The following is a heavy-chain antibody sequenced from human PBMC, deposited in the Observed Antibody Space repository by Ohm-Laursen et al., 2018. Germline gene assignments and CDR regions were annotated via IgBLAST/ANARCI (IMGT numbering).Heavy chain of an antibody. CDR2: ISYDGSNK. D-gene: IGHD3-22*01. Sequence: SLRLSCAASGFTFSSYGMHWVRQAPGTGLEWVAVISYDGSNKYYADSVKGRFTISRDNSKNTLYLQMNSLRAEDTAVYYCAKLTGYYDSSGYRDAFDIWGQGTMVTVSS. V-gene: IGHV3-30*18. CDR3: AKLTGYYDSSGYRDAFDI. J-gene: IGHJ3*02. CDR1: GFTFSSYG.